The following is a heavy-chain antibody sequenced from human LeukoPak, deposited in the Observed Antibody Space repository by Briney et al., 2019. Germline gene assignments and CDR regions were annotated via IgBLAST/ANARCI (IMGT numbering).Heavy chain of an antibody. D-gene: IGHD3-3*01. CDR2: ISSSSSTI. CDR3: ARTYYDFWSGYPH. V-gene: IGHV3-48*01. Sequence: GGSLRLSCAASGFTFSSYGMHWVRQAPGKGLEWVSYISSSSSTIYYADSVKGRFTISRDNAKNSLYLQMNSLRAEDTAVYYCARTYYDFWSGYPHWGQGTLVTVSS. J-gene: IGHJ4*02. CDR1: GFTFSSYG.